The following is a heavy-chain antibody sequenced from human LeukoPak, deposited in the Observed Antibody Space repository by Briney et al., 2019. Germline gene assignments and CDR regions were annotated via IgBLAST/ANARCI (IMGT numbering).Heavy chain of an antibody. J-gene: IGHJ4*01. CDR2: IQEDGATT. V-gene: IGHV3-30*02. Sequence: GGSLRLSCAASGFTFSTYPMHWVRQAPGKGLEWVALIQEDGATTNYADTVRALFTISRDKPKITVYLHMNSLKPDDTAVYYCATQSITLVVVISPFDYSGHRTLVTVSS. CDR3: ATQSITLVVVISPFDY. D-gene: IGHD3-22*01. CDR1: GFTFSTYP.